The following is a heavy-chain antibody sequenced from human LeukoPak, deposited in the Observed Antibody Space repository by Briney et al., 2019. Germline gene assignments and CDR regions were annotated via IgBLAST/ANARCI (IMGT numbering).Heavy chain of an antibody. V-gene: IGHV3-11*04. CDR3: ARDRYCSGGSCRSDWFDP. J-gene: IGHJ5*02. CDR2: ISSSSSTI. CDR1: GFTFSDYY. D-gene: IGHD2-15*01. Sequence: GGSLRLSCAASGFTFSDYYMSWVRQAPGKGLEWVSYISSSSSTIYYADSVKGRFTISRDNAKNSLYLQMNSLRDEDTALYYCARDRYCSGGSCRSDWFDPWGQGTLVTVSS.